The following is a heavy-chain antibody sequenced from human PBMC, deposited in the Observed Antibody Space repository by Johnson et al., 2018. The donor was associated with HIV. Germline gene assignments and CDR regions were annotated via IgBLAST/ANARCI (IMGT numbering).Heavy chain of an antibody. V-gene: IGHV3-30-3*01. CDR1: GFRFSTYA. D-gene: IGHD2-21*02. CDR2: ISDDGNNK. CDR3: AKTEDRDAFDI. J-gene: IGHJ3*02. Sequence: QVQLVESGGGVVQPGRSLRLSCAASGFRFSTYALHWVRQTPGKGLEWVALISDDGNNKYYADSVKGRFTISRDNSKNTLYLQMNSLGAEDTAVYYCAKTEDRDAFDIWGQGTMVTVSS.